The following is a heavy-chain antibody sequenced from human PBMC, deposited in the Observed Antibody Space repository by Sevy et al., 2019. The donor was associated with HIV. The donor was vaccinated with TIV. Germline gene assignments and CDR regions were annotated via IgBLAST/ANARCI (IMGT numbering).Heavy chain of an antibody. Sequence: GGSLRLSCAASGFTFSSYAMSWVRQAPGKGLEWVSAISGSGGSTYYADSVKGRFTISRDNSKNTLYLQMNSLRAEDTALYYCAKDGSRIYYDSSGYYSYFDYWGQGTLVTVSS. CDR2: ISGSGGST. D-gene: IGHD3-22*01. V-gene: IGHV3-23*01. J-gene: IGHJ4*02. CDR3: AKDGSRIYYDSSGYYSYFDY. CDR1: GFTFSSYA.